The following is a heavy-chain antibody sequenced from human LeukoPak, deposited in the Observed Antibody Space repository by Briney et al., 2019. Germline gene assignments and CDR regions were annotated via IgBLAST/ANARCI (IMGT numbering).Heavy chain of an antibody. V-gene: IGHV3-21*01. Sequence: PGGSLRLSCAASGFTFSSYSMNWVRQAPGKGLEWVSSISSSTSYIYYADSVKGRFTISRDNAKNSLYLQMNSLRAEDTAVYYCAKFLGGSGSYRPGDAFDIWGQGTMVTVSS. CDR1: GFTFSSYS. CDR3: AKFLGGSGSYRPGDAFDI. CDR2: ISSSTSYI. J-gene: IGHJ3*02. D-gene: IGHD3-10*01.